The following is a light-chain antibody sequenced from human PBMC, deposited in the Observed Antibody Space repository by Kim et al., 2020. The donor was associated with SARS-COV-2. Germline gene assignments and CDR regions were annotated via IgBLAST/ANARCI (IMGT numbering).Light chain of an antibody. CDR3: CSYAGSYTLV. V-gene: IGLV2-11*03. J-gene: IGLJ2*01. Sequence: GQSVTIYCTGTSNDVVGYNYVSWYQQHPGKAPKLMIYDVSKWPSGVPDRFSGSKSGNTASLTISGLQAEDEADYYCCSYAGSYTLVFGGGTQLTVL. CDR1: SNDVVGYNY. CDR2: DVS.